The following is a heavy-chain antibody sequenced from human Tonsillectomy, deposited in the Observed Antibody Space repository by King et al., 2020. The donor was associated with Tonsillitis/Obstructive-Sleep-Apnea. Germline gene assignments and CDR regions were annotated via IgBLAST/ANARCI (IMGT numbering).Heavy chain of an antibody. Sequence: VQLVESGGGVVQPGRSLRLSCAVSGFTFSNYAMHWVRQAPGKGLEWVAVISYDGSNKYYADSVKGRFTISRDNSKNTLYLQMNSLRAEDTAVYYCARDPGLLLGYCGNTNCSPHLPFDYWGQGTLVTVSS. CDR1: GFTFSNYA. V-gene: IGHV3-30*04. CDR2: ISYDGSNK. CDR3: ARDPGLLLGYCGNTNCSPHLPFDY. D-gene: IGHD2-2*01. J-gene: IGHJ4*02.